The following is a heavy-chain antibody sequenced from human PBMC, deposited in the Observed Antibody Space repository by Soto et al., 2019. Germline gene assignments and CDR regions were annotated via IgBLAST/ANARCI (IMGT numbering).Heavy chain of an antibody. J-gene: IGHJ5*02. Sequence: SETLSLTCTVSGGSISSSSYYWGWIRQPPGKGLEWIGSIYYSGSTYYNPSLKSRVTISVDTSKKQFSLKLSSVTAADTAVYYCARHYDILTGYYWAWFDPWGQGTLVTVSS. CDR2: IYYSGST. V-gene: IGHV4-39*01. CDR3: ARHYDILTGYYWAWFDP. CDR1: GGSISSSSYY. D-gene: IGHD3-9*01.